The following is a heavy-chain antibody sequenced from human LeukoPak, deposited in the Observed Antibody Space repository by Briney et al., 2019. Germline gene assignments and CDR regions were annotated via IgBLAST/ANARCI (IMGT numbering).Heavy chain of an antibody. J-gene: IGHJ4*02. Sequence: GGSLRLSCAASGFTFSSYSMNWVRQAPGKGLEWVSSISSSGSHIYYADSVKGRFTISRDNAKNSLYLQMNSLRAEDTAVYYCASRDGGRLGDTDYWGQGTLVTVSS. CDR2: ISSSGSHI. CDR1: GFTFSSYS. CDR3: ASRDGGRLGDTDY. V-gene: IGHV3-21*01. D-gene: IGHD3-16*01.